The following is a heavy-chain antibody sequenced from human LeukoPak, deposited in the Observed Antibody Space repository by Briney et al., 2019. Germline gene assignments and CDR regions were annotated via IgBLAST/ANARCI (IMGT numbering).Heavy chain of an antibody. J-gene: IGHJ4*02. CDR3: ATSGNYRLDY. Sequence: GGPLRLSCAASGFTFSTYNRNWVRQAPGKGLESVSYISSGGSDIFYADSVKGRFTISRDNAKNSLHLQMNSLRAEDTAVYYCATSGNYRLDYWGQGTLVTVSS. D-gene: IGHD1-26*01. V-gene: IGHV3-48*01. CDR1: GFTFSTYN. CDR2: ISSGGSDI.